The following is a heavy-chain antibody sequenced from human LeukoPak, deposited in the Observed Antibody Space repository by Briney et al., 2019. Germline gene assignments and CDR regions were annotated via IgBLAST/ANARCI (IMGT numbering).Heavy chain of an antibody. CDR2: ISYDGSNK. J-gene: IGHJ4*02. CDR1: GFTFSSYA. Sequence: GRSLRLSCAASGFTFSSYAMHWVRQAPGKGLEWVAVISYDGSNKYYADSVKGRFTISRDNSKNTLYLQMNSLRAEDTAVYYCARDYFGWYSSTPGYWGQGTLVTVSS. D-gene: IGHD6-13*01. CDR3: ARDYFGWYSSTPGY. V-gene: IGHV3-30-3*01.